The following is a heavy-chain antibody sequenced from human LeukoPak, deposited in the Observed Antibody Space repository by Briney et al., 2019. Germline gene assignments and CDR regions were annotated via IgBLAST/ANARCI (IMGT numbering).Heavy chain of an antibody. Sequence: ASVKVSCKASGYTFTSYDINWVRQATGQGLEWMEWMNPNSGNTGYPQKFQGRVTMTRNTSISTAYMELSRLRSEDTAVYYCARGRRIQVWSIHNWFDPWGQGTLVTVSS. J-gene: IGHJ5*02. CDR2: MNPNSGNT. CDR1: GYTFTSYD. CDR3: ARGRRIQVWSIHNWFDP. D-gene: IGHD5-18*01. V-gene: IGHV1-8*02.